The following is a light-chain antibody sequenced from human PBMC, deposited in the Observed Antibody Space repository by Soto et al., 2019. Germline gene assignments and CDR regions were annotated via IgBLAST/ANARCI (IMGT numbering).Light chain of an antibody. Sequence: ELTQPPSVSVSPGQTATITCSGDKLGDKYVCWYQQKPGQSPLLVIYQDRKRPSGIPERFSGSNSGNTATLTISGTQAMDEADYYCQAWDNSPHVVFGGGTKVTVL. J-gene: IGLJ2*01. CDR3: QAWDNSPHVV. V-gene: IGLV3-1*01. CDR2: QDR. CDR1: KLGDKY.